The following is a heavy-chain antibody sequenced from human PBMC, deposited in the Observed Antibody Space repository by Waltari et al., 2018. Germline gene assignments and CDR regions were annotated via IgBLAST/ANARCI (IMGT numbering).Heavy chain of an antibody. CDR3: APLPGGSGQTFDY. CDR1: GSTFLDSF. D-gene: IGHD3-10*01. CDR2: IDPEDGET. J-gene: IGHJ4*02. Sequence: EVQLVQSGAEVKKPGATVKISCKASGSTFLDSFMHWVQQAPGKGLEWVGRIDPEDGETVYAEKFQGRVTITAYTSTDTSYVELSSLRSDDTAVYYCAPLPGGSGQTFDYWGQGTLLTVSS. V-gene: IGHV1-69-2*01.